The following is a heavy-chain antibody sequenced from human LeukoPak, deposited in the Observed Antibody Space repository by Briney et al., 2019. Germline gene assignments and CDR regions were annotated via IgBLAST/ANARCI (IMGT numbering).Heavy chain of an antibody. CDR3: ARITVTTAFDY. J-gene: IGHJ4*02. Sequence: PSETLSLTCTVSGGSITNNYWSWIRQPAGKGLEWIGRIYTSGTTNYNPSLKGRVTMSVDTSKNQFSLKLNSVTAADTAVYYCARITVTTAFDYWGPGTLVTVSS. CDR2: IYTSGTT. V-gene: IGHV4-4*07. D-gene: IGHD4-11*01. CDR1: GGSITNNY.